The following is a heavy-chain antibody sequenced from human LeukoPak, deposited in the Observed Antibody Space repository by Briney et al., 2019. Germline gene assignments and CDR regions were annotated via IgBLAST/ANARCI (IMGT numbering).Heavy chain of an antibody. J-gene: IGHJ4*02. Sequence: GGSLRLSCAASGFTFSDYYMSWIRQAPGKGLEWVSYISSSGSTIYYADSVRGRFTISRDNAKNSLYLQMNSLRAEDTAVYYCARRIVATIAQYYFGYWGQGTLVTVSS. D-gene: IGHD5-12*01. CDR2: ISSSGSTI. V-gene: IGHV3-11*04. CDR1: GFTFSDYY. CDR3: ARRIVATIAQYYFGY.